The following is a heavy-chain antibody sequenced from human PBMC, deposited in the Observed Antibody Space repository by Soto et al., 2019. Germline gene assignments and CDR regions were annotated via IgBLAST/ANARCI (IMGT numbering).Heavy chain of an antibody. D-gene: IGHD3-3*02. CDR1: GDSINISHW. CDR2: MCHSGST. CDR3: AARHFWSGPWTDTSLDY. V-gene: IGHV4-4*02. J-gene: IGHJ4*02. Sequence: SETLSLTCAVSGDSINISHWWNWVCRPPGKGLEWIGQMCHSGSTNYNPSLTSRVNKTVDKSKNHFSLKLTSVTAADTAVYYCAARHFWSGPWTDTSLDYWGQGTLVTV.